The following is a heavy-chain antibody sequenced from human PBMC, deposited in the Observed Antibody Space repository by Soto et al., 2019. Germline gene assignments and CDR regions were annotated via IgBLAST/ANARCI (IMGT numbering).Heavy chain of an antibody. CDR2: IYYSGST. J-gene: IGHJ3*02. V-gene: IGHV4-59*01. CDR3: ASASSGYLADAFDI. D-gene: IGHD3-22*01. CDR1: GGSISGYY. Sequence: SSETLSLTCTVSGGSISGYYWSWIRQPPGKGLEWIGYIYYSGSTNYNPSLKSRVTISVDTSKNQFSLKLSSVTAADTAVYYCASASSGYLADAFDIWGQGTMVTVSS.